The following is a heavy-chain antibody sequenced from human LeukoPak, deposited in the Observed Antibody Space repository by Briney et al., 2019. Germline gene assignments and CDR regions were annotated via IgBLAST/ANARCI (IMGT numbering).Heavy chain of an antibody. CDR2: INPNSGGT. CDR3: ARERGRKIEWELLDY. J-gene: IGHJ4*02. D-gene: IGHD1-26*01. CDR1: GYTFTGYY. V-gene: IGHV1-2*02. Sequence: ASVKVSCKASGYTFTGYYMHWVRQAPGQGLEWMGWINPNSGGTNYAQKFQGRVTMTRDTSTSTAYMELSRLRSDDTAAYYRARERGRKIEWELLDYWGQGTLVTVSS.